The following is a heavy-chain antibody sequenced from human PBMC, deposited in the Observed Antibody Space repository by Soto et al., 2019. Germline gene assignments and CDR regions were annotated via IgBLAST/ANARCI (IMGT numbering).Heavy chain of an antibody. CDR3: ARESRSCSGGSCYFLPGIDY. D-gene: IGHD2-15*01. CDR1: GGTFSSYA. V-gene: IGHV1-69*12. CDR2: IIPIFGTA. J-gene: IGHJ4*02. Sequence: QVQLVQSGAEVKKPGSSVKVSCKASGGTFSSYAISWVRQAPGQGLEWMGGIIPIFGTANYAQKFQGRVTITADEPTSTAYMELSSLRSEDTAVYYCARESRSCSGGSCYFLPGIDYWGQGTLVTVSS.